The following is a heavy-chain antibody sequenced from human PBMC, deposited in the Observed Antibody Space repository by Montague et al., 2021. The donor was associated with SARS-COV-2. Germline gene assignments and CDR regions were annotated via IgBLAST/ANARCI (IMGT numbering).Heavy chain of an antibody. CDR3: ARDYSHCSGGSCVFDY. J-gene: IGHJ4*02. D-gene: IGHD2-15*01. CDR2: IYSSGST. V-gene: IGHV4-4*07. Sequence: SETLSLTCTVSGGSICNYYWSWIRQPAGKGLEWIGRIYSSGSTNYNPSLKSRISMSVDTSKNQFSLKLSSVTAADTAIYYCARDYSHCSGGSCVFDYWGQGTLVTVSS. CDR1: GGSICNYY.